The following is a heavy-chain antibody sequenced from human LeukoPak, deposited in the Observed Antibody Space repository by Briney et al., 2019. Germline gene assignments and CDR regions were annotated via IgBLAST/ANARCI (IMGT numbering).Heavy chain of an antibody. CDR1: GGSFSGYY. V-gene: IGHV4-34*01. J-gene: IGHJ4*02. D-gene: IGHD3-16*02. CDR3: ARRKRYDYVWGSYRHNDYFDY. Sequence: PSETLSLTCAVYGGSFSGYYWSWIRQPPGKGLEWIGENNHSGSTNYNPSLKSRVTISVDTSKNQFSLKLSSVTAADTAVYYCARRKRYDYVWGSYRHNDYFDYWGQGTLVTVSS. CDR2: NNHSGST.